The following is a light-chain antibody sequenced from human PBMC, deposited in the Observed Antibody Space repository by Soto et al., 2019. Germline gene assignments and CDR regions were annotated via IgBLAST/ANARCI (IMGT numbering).Light chain of an antibody. J-gene: IGKJ1*01. CDR3: LQDFNYPWT. V-gene: IGKV1-6*01. Sequence: AIQMTQSPSSLSASVGDRVTITCRASQDIRNGLGWYQQKPGKAPKLLIYAASSLQSEVPSRFSGSGSGTDFTLTISSLQPEDFATYYCLQDFNYPWTFGQGTKVEIK. CDR2: AAS. CDR1: QDIRNG.